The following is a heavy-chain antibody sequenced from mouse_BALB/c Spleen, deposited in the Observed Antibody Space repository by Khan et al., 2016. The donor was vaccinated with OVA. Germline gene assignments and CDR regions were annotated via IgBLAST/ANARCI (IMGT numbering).Heavy chain of an antibody. CDR3: ASHLTGAFAY. D-gene: IGHD4-1*01. CDR2: INSDGYYT. CDR1: GFSFSAYV. V-gene: IGHV5-6*01. J-gene: IGHJ3*01. Sequence: EVELVESGGDLMKPGGSLKLSCAASGFSFSAYVMSWVRQTPDKRLEWVATINSDGYYTYYPDSVQGRFTISRNNAKNTLYLQMSSLKSEDTAMYYCASHLTGAFAYWGQGTLVTVSA.